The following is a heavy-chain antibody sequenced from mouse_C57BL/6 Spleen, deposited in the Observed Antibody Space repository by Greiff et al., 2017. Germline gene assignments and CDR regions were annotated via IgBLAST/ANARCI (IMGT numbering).Heavy chain of an antibody. D-gene: IGHD1-1*01. J-gene: IGHJ4*01. CDR1: GFSLTSYG. V-gene: IGHV2-2*01. CDR3: ASSITTVVARAMDY. Sequence: QVQLKESGPGLVQPSQSLSITCTVSGFSLTSYGVHWVRQSPGKGLEWLGVIWSGGSTDYNAAFISRLSISKDNSKSQVFFKMNSLQADDTAIYYCASSITTVVARAMDYWGQGTSVTVSS. CDR2: IWSGGST.